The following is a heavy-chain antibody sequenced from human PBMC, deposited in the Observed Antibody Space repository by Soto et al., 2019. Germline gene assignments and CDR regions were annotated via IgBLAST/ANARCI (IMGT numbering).Heavy chain of an antibody. CDR2: IYYSGST. CDR1: GGSISSGGYY. J-gene: IGHJ4*02. CDR3: ARGFDILTGYYPPYFDY. Sequence: TSETLSLTCTVSGGSISSGGYYWSWIRQHPGKGLEWIGHIYYSGSTYYNPSLKSRVTISVDTSKNQFSLKLSSVTAADTAVYYCARGFDILTGYYPPYFDYWGQGTLVTVSS. D-gene: IGHD3-9*01. V-gene: IGHV4-31*03.